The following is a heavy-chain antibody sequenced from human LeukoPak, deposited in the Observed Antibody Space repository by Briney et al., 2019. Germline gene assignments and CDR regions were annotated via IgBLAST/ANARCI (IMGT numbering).Heavy chain of an antibody. CDR1: GFTFSDYW. J-gene: IGHJ6*02. V-gene: IGHV3-74*01. CDR3: ARDKSMGYGMDV. D-gene: IGHD6-6*01. Sequence: PGGSLRLSCAASGFTFSDYWIHWVRQAPGKGLVWVSRINTDGSITNYADSVKGRFSISRDNAKNTLYLQMSSLRAEDTAVYYCARDKSMGYGMDVWGQGTTVTVSS. CDR2: INTDGSIT.